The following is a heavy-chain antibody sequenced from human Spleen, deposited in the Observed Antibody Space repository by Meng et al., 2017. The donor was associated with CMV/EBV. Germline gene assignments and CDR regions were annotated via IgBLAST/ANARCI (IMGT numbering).Heavy chain of an antibody. D-gene: IGHD3-3*01. CDR2: ISGSGGST. CDR1: GFTFSTYA. V-gene: IGHV3-23*01. J-gene: IGHJ4*01. CDR3: ARGGITIFAPSDY. Sequence: GGSLRLSCAASGFTFSTYAMSWVRQAPGKGLAWVSVISGSGGSTNYADSVKGRFTISRDNSNNTLYLQMHSLRGDDTAVYFCARGGITIFAPSDYWGQGTLVTVSS.